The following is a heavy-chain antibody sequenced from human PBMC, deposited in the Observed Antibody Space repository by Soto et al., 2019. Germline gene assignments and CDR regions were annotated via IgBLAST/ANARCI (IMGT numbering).Heavy chain of an antibody. CDR1: GDTFNSYT. V-gene: IGHV1-69*02. D-gene: IGHD3-10*01. CDR2: TIPILAMS. Sequence: QVQLVQSGPEVKMPGSSVKVSCKASGDTFNSYTINWVLQAPGQGLQWMGMTIPILAMSNYSLKFQGRVTITADKSSTTAYMELSRLRSADTAVDYCAASYGSGSRAFDYWGQGTLVTVSS. CDR3: AASYGSGSRAFDY. J-gene: IGHJ4*02.